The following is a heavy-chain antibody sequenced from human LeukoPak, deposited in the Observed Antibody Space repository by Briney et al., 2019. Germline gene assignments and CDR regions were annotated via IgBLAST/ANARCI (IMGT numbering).Heavy chain of an antibody. V-gene: IGHV1-18*01. D-gene: IGHD2-2*01. CDR2: ISAYNGNA. J-gene: IGHJ6*03. Sequence: ASVKVSCKASGDTFTSYAISWVRQAPGQGLEWMGWISAYNGNANYAQKFQGRVTMTTDTSTSTAYMELRSLRSDDTAVYYCARDLGDIVVVPAATYYYYYRDVWPKGTTVSVSS. CDR3: ARDLGDIVVVPAATYYYYYRDV. CDR1: GDTFTSYA.